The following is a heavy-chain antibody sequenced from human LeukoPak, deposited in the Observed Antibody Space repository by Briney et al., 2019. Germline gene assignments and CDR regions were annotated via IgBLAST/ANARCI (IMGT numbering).Heavy chain of an antibody. D-gene: IGHD6-19*01. J-gene: IGHJ4*02. CDR1: GFSLSTYG. V-gene: IGHV3-23*01. Sequence: PGGSLRLSCAASGFSLSTYGVSWVRQPPGKGLEWVSGITGTGGSAYYADSVKGRFTVSRDTSKSTLYLQMNSLGAEDTAIYYCAKDHGTAVAGFYYWGQGTLVTVSS. CDR3: AKDHGTAVAGFYY. CDR2: ITGTGGSA.